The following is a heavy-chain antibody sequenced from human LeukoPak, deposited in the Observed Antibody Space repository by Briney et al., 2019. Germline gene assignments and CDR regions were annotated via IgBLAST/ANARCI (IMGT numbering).Heavy chain of an antibody. V-gene: IGHV3-48*01. Sequence: GGSLRLSCAVSGFSFSSYEMSWVRQAPGKGLEWVSYISSSGRTTYYADSVKGRFTISRDNSKNTLYLQMNSLGAEGTAVYYCARIGGWGPTGWYFDYWGQGTLVTVSS. J-gene: IGHJ4*02. CDR1: GFSFSSYE. D-gene: IGHD7-27*01. CDR3: ARIGGWGPTGWYFDY. CDR2: ISSSGRTT.